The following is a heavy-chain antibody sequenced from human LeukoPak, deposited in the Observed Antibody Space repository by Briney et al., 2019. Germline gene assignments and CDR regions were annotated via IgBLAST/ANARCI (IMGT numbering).Heavy chain of an antibody. CDR2: ISSSGSTI. CDR3: ARGMYYYDSSGYHV. V-gene: IGHV3-11*04. CDR1: GFTFSDYY. Sequence: GGSLRLSCAASGFTFSDYYMSWIRQAPGKGLEWVSYISSSGSTIYYADSVKGRFAISRDNAKNSLYLQMNSLRAEDTAVYYCARGMYYYDSSGYHVWGQGAMVTVSS. J-gene: IGHJ3*01. D-gene: IGHD3-22*01.